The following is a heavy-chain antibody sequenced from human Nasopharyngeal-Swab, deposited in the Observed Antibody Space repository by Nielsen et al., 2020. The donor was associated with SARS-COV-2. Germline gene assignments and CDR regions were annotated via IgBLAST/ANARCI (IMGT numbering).Heavy chain of an antibody. CDR3: ARGDGIYCGGGNCYAVDPFEI. V-gene: IGHV3-13*01. J-gene: IGHJ3*02. D-gene: IGHD2-15*01. CDR1: GFTFSSFE. CDR2: IDTTGDT. Sequence: GESLKISCAASGFTFSSFEMHWVLHVSVKGLVCVSAIDTTGDTYYPDSVKGRFTISRENAKNSLFLQINSLRVEDTAMYYCARGDGIYCGGGNCYAVDPFEIWGQGTMVTVAS.